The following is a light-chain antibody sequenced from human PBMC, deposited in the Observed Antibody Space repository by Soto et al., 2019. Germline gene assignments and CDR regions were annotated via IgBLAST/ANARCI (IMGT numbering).Light chain of an antibody. Sequence: EIVLTQSPGTLSLSPGERATLSCRASQSVSRSYLAWYQQKPGQAPRLLIYVASSRAPGIPDRFSGNGSGTDFTLTISRLEPEDFAVYYCQQYGSSPYTFGQGPSWRSN. CDR3: QQYGSSPYT. CDR1: QSVSRSY. CDR2: VAS. V-gene: IGKV3-20*01. J-gene: IGKJ2*01.